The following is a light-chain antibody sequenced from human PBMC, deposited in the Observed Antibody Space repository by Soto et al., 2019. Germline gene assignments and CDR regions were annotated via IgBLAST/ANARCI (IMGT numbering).Light chain of an antibody. Sequence: EIVLTQSPGTLSLSPGERATLSCRASQSMSSSNLVRNQQKPGQAPRLLIYGASSRATGIPDRFSGSGSGTDFTLSISSLEPVDFAVYFCHHCGGSQPFGQGTKVETK. CDR3: HHCGGSQP. V-gene: IGKV3-20*01. J-gene: IGKJ1*01. CDR2: GAS. CDR1: QSMSSSN.